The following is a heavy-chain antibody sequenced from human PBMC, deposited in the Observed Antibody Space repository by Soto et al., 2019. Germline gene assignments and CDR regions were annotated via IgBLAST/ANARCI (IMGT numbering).Heavy chain of an antibody. CDR3: AQPIAARPGLGAFDI. CDR1: GLSLSTSGVG. V-gene: IGHV2-5*01. J-gene: IGHJ3*02. Sequence: QITLKESGPTLVKPTQTLTLTCTFSGLSLSTSGVGVGWSRQPPGKALEWLALIYWNDDKRYSPSLKSRLTITKDTSKNQVVLTMTNMDPVDTATYYCAQPIAARPGLGAFDIWGQGTMVTVAS. CDR2: IYWNDDK. D-gene: IGHD6-6*01.